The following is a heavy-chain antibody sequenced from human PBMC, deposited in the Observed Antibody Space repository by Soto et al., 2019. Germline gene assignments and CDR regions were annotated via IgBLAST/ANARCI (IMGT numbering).Heavy chain of an antibody. Sequence: GASVKVSCKASGGTSSSYAISWVRQAPGQGLEWMGGIIPIFGTANYAQKFQGRVTITADESTSTAYMELSSLRSEDTAVYYCARVRGSSSGYYYLFDYWGQGTLVTVSS. V-gene: IGHV1-69*13. D-gene: IGHD3-22*01. CDR2: IIPIFGTA. CDR1: GGTSSSYA. CDR3: ARVRGSSSGYYYLFDY. J-gene: IGHJ4*02.